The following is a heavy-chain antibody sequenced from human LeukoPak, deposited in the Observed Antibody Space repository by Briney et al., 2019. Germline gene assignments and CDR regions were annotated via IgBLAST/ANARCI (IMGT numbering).Heavy chain of an antibody. CDR2: IRSKAYGGTT. CDR1: GFTFGDYA. Sequence: GGSLRLSCTASGFTFGDYAMSWFRQAPGKGLEWVGFIRSKAYGGTTEYAASVKGRFTISRDDSKSIAYLQTNSLKTEDTAVYYCTRDLSDYERPDYFDYWGQGTLVTVSS. D-gene: IGHD4-17*01. CDR3: TRDLSDYERPDYFDY. V-gene: IGHV3-49*03. J-gene: IGHJ4*02.